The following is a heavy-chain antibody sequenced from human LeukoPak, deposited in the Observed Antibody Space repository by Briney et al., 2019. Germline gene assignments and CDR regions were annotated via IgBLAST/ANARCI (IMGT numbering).Heavy chain of an antibody. CDR3: ARGYRAYGDLDY. CDR2: INHSGST. J-gene: IGHJ4*02. D-gene: IGHD4-17*01. CDR1: GGSFSGYY. V-gene: IGHV4-34*01. Sequence: SETLSLTCAVYGGSFSGYYWSWIRQPPGKGLEWIGEINHSGSTNYNPSLKRRVTISVDTSKNQFSLKLSSVTAADTAVYYCARGYRAYGDLDYWGQGTLVTVSS.